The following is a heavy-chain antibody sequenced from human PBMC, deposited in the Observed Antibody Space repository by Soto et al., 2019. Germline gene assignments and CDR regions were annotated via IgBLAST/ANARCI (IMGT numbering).Heavy chain of an antibody. CDR2: ISGSGDST. Sequence: EVQLLESGGGLVQPGGSLRLSCAASGFTFSSYAMTWVRQAPEKGLEWVSTISGSGDSTYYADSVKGRFTISRDNSKNTLYLQMNSLRAEDTAVYYCAQTWIDWYYFDCWGQGTLVTVSS. J-gene: IGHJ4*02. D-gene: IGHD3-9*01. CDR3: AQTWIDWYYFDC. V-gene: IGHV3-23*01. CDR1: GFTFSSYA.